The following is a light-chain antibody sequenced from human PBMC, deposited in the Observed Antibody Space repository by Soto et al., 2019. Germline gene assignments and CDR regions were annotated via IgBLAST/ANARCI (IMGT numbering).Light chain of an antibody. CDR1: GDDVGAYNS. CDR2: KGT. CDR3: CSSAPESTYV. V-gene: IGLV2-23*01. Sequence: QSVLAQPASVSGSPGQSITISRTGTGDDVGAYNSVSWYQQLPHKAPQVILYKGTQRPSGVSSRFSGSTSGNAASLTISGLQADDEADYFCCSSAPESTYVFGTGTKLTVL. J-gene: IGLJ1*01.